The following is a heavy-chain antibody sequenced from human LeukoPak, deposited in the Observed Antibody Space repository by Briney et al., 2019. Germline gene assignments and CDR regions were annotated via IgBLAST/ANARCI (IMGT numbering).Heavy chain of an antibody. D-gene: IGHD3-3*01. Sequence: GASVKVSCKASGYTFTSYGISWVRQAPGQGLEWMGWISAYNGNTNYAQKLQGRVTMTTDTSTSTAYMELRSLRSDDTAVYYCARVFGVVLGYYYYYRDVWGKGRPVTVSS. V-gene: IGHV1-18*01. J-gene: IGHJ6*03. CDR3: ARVFGVVLGYYYYYRDV. CDR1: GYTFTSYG. CDR2: ISAYNGNT.